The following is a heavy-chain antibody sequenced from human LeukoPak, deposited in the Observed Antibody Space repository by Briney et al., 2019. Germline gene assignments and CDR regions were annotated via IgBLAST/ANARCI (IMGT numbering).Heavy chain of an antibody. Sequence: SETLSLTCAVYGGSLSGYYWSWIRQPPGKGLEWIGEINHSGSTNYNPSLKSRVTISVDTSKNQFSLKLSSVTAAGTAVYYCARGRVYCSGGSCYRRYFDYWGQGTLVTVSS. V-gene: IGHV4-34*01. D-gene: IGHD2-15*01. CDR1: GGSLSGYY. CDR3: ARGRVYCSGGSCYRRYFDY. J-gene: IGHJ4*02. CDR2: INHSGST.